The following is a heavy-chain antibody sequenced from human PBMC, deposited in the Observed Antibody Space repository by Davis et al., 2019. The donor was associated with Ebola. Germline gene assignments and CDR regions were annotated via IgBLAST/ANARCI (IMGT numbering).Heavy chain of an antibody. J-gene: IGHJ5*02. D-gene: IGHD6-19*01. V-gene: IGHV3-23*01. CDR3: AKGLTSQWLVLGWFDP. Sequence: GGSLRLSCAASGFTFSSDAMSCVRQAPGKGLEWVSAISGSGGSTYYADSAKGRFTISRDNSKNTLYLQMNSLRGDDTAVYYCAKGLTSQWLVLGWFDPWGQGTLVTVSS. CDR1: GFTFSSDA. CDR2: ISGSGGST.